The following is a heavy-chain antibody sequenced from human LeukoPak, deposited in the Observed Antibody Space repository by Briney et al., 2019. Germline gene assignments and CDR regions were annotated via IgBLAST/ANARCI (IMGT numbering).Heavy chain of an antibody. CDR1: GDSISSSNYY. CDR3: ARQFAYTGSY. V-gene: IGHV4-39*01. CDR2: IYYGVNT. Sequence: SETLSFTCIVSGDSISSSNYYWGWLRQPPGRGLEWIGSIYYGVNTYYNPSLKSRVAISVDTSKNQFSLKISAVTAADTAVDYCARQFAYTGSYWGRGTLVTFSS. J-gene: IGHJ4*02. D-gene: IGHD1-26*01.